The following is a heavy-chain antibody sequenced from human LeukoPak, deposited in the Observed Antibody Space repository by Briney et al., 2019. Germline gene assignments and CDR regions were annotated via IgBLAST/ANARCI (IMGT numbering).Heavy chain of an antibody. CDR1: GFTFSSYA. D-gene: IGHD6-13*01. V-gene: IGHV3-23*01. Sequence: TGGSLRLSCAASGFTFSSYAMSWVRQAPGKGLEWVSAISGSGGSTYYADSVKGRFTISRDNSKNTLYLQMNSLRAEDTAVYYCAKESIVAAGNVNYFDDWGQGTLVTVSS. CDR3: AKESIVAAGNVNYFDD. J-gene: IGHJ4*02. CDR2: ISGSGGST.